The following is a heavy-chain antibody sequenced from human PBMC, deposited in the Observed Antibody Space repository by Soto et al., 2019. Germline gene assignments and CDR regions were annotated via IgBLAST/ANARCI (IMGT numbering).Heavy chain of an antibody. J-gene: IGHJ5*02. V-gene: IGHV4-31*03. D-gene: IGHD2-15*01. Sequence: QVQLQESGPGLLKPSQTLSLTCNVSNAYINSGGFYWSWIRQHPGKGLEWMGYIFHSGSTLYNPSLTSRVTLSADTSKNHPTLNLMSVTVPDTAVYSCARGGISGHWFDHWGHGILVTVSS. CDR2: IFHSGST. CDR1: NAYINSGGFY. CDR3: ARGGISGHWFDH.